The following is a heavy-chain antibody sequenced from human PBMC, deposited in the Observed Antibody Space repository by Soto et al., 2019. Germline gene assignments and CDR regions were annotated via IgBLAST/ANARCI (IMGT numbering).Heavy chain of an antibody. CDR3: ARIRLFDWLFRYNAFDI. V-gene: IGHV1-18*01. CDR1: GYTFTSYG. D-gene: IGHD3-9*01. J-gene: IGHJ3*02. CDR2: ISAYNGNT. Sequence: GASVKLSCKASGYTFTSYGISWVRQAPGQEREWMGWISAYNGNTNYAQKLQGRVTMTTDTSTSTAYMELRSLRSDDTAVYYCARIRLFDWLFRYNAFDIWRQVTMV.